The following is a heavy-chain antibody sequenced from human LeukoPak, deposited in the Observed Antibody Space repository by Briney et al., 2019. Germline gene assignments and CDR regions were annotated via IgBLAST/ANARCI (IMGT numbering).Heavy chain of an antibody. CDR1: GGSISSYY. CDR3: ARHAPSDTTGWYYFDY. Sequence: SETLSLTCTVSGGSISSYYWRWIRQPPGKGLEWIGYIYYSGSTNYNPSLKSRVTISVDTSKNQFSLRLSSVTAADTAVYYCARHAPSDTTGWYYFDYWGQGILVTVSS. CDR2: IYYSGST. V-gene: IGHV4-59*08. D-gene: IGHD6-19*01. J-gene: IGHJ4*02.